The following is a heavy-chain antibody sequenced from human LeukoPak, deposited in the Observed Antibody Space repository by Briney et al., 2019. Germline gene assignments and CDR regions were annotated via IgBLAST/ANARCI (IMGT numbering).Heavy chain of an antibody. D-gene: IGHD2-15*01. V-gene: IGHV3-30*04. Sequence: GGSLRLSCAASGFTFSSYAMHWVRQAPGRGLEWVAAISYDGSNKYYADSVKGRFTISRDNSKNTLYLQMNSLRAEDTAVYYCAKIGGRYCSGGSCAYHFDYWGQGTLVTVSS. CDR2: ISYDGSNK. CDR3: AKIGGRYCSGGSCAYHFDY. CDR1: GFTFSSYA. J-gene: IGHJ4*02.